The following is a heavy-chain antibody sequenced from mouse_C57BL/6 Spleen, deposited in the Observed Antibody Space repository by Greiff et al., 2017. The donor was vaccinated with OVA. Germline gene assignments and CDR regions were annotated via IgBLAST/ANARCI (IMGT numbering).Heavy chain of an antibody. Sequence: QVQLQQPGAELVMPGASVKLSCKASGYTFTSYWMHWVKQRPGQGLEWIGEIDPSDSYTNYNQKFTGKSTLTVDKSSSTAYMQLSSLTSEDSAVYYCARSEVRDYWGQGTTLTVSS. J-gene: IGHJ2*01. D-gene: IGHD2-14*01. CDR2: IDPSDSYT. CDR3: ARSEVRDY. CDR1: GYTFTSYW. V-gene: IGHV1-69*01.